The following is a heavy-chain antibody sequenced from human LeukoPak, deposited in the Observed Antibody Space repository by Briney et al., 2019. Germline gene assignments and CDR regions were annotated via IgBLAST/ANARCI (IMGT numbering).Heavy chain of an antibody. J-gene: IGHJ6*03. CDR3: ARQKSGTDYYYYYMDV. CDR1: GYSFTSYW. Sequence: GESLKISCKGSGYSFTSYWIGWVRQMPGKGLEWMGIIYPGDSDTRYSPSFQGQVTISADKSISTAYLQWSSLKASDTAMYYCARQKSGTDYYYYYMDVWGKGNTVTVSS. V-gene: IGHV5-51*01. D-gene: IGHD1-1*01. CDR2: IYPGDSDT.